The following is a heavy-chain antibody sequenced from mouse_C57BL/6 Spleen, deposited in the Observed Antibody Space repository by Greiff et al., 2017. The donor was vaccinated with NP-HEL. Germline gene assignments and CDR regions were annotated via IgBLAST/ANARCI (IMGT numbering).Heavy chain of an antibody. V-gene: IGHV7-3*01. CDR3: ARYGRPYFDY. CDR1: GFTFTDYY. Sequence: EVKLVESGGGLVQPGGSLSLSCAASGFTFTDYYMSWVRQPPGKALEWLGFIRNKANGYTTEYSASVKGRFTISRDNSQSILYLQMNALRAEDSATYYCARYGRPYFDYWGQGTTLTVSS. CDR2: IRNKANGYTT. J-gene: IGHJ2*01.